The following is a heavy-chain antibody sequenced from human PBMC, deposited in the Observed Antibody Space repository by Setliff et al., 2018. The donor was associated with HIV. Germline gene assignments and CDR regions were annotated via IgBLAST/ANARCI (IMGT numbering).Heavy chain of an antibody. Sequence: GGSLRLSCAASGFTSNTYSMNWVRQAPGRGLEWVAVIWYNGILQYYVDSVKGRFTVSRDNSKNTLYLQMNSLRAEDTAVYYCARDQIYYDSGSYPFYMDVWGKGTTVTVS. CDR2: IWYNGILQ. CDR3: ARDQIYYDSGSYPFYMDV. CDR1: GFTSNTYS. D-gene: IGHD3-22*01. V-gene: IGHV3-33*08. J-gene: IGHJ6*03.